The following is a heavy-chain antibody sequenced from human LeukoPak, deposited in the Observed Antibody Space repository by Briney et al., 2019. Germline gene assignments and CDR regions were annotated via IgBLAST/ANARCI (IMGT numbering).Heavy chain of an antibody. Sequence: ASVKVSCKASGGTFSSYAISWVRQAPGQGLEWMGEIIPIFGTANYAQKFQGRVTITTDESTSTAYMELSSLRSEDTAVYYCTASTMVVTSSFDYWGQGTLVTVSS. D-gene: IGHD4-23*01. CDR3: TASTMVVTSSFDY. J-gene: IGHJ4*02. CDR2: IIPIFGTA. CDR1: GGTFSSYA. V-gene: IGHV1-69*05.